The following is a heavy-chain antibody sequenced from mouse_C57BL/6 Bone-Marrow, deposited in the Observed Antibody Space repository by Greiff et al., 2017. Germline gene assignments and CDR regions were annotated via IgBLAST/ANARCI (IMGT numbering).Heavy chain of an antibody. Sequence: EVKLVESGGGLVKPGGSLKLSCAASGFTFSSYAMSWVRQTPEKRLEWVATISDGGSYTYYTDNVKGRFTISRDNAKNNLYLQMSHLKSEDTAMYYCARVYYYAMDYWCQGPSVTVSS. V-gene: IGHV5-4*03. J-gene: IGHJ4*01. CDR3: ARVYYYAMDY. CDR1: GFTFSSYA. CDR2: ISDGGSYT.